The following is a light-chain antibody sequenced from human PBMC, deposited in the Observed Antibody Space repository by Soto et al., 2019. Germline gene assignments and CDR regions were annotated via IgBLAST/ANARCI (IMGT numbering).Light chain of an antibody. V-gene: IGLV1-44*01. CDR3: AAWDDSLNGRV. J-gene: IGLJ1*01. CDR2: NDN. CDR1: SSNIGSNA. Sequence: QSVLTQPPSASGTPGQRVTISCSGSSSNIGSNAVNWYQQLPGTAPKLLINNDNQRPSGVPDRFSGSKSGTSASLAISGLQSEDEADYYCAAWDDSLNGRVFGTGTKVTVL.